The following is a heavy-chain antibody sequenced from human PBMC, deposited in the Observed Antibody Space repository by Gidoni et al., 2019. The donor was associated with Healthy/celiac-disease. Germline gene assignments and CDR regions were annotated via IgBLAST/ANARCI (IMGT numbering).Heavy chain of an antibody. CDR2: IKQDGSEK. D-gene: IGHD3-10*01. CDR1: GFTFSSYW. CDR3: ASFYAGGAFDI. V-gene: IGHV3-7*01. Sequence: EVQLVESGGGLVQPGGSLRLSCAASGFTFSSYWMSWVRQAPGKGLEWVANIKQDGSEKYYVDSVKGRFTISRDNAKNSLYLQMNSLRAEDTAVYYCASFYAGGAFDIWGQGTMVTVSS. J-gene: IGHJ3*02.